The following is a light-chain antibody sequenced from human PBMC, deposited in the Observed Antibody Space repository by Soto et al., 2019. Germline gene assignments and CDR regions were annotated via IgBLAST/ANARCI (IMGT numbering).Light chain of an antibody. CDR3: QQYHTSPIT. Sequence: ENVLTQSPGTLSLSPGERATLSCRASQSFSSTYLAWYQQKPGQAPRLLIYGAYIRATGIQDRFSGSGSGTDFTLTISRLEPEDFAVYYCQQYHTSPITVGQGTRLEI. CDR1: QSFSSTY. V-gene: IGKV3-20*01. J-gene: IGKJ5*01. CDR2: GAY.